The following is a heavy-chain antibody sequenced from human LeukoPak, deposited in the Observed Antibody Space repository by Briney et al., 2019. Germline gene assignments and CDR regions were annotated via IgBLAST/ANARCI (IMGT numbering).Heavy chain of an antibody. V-gene: IGHV1-3*01. CDR1: GYTFTSYA. Sequence: ASVKVSCKASGYTFTSYAMHWVRQAPGQRLEWMGWINAGNGNTKYSQRFQGRVTITRDTSASTAYMELSSLRSEDTAVYYCARLGAPYYFDYWGQGTLVTVSS. CDR2: INAGNGNT. J-gene: IGHJ4*02. CDR3: ARLGAPYYFDY. D-gene: IGHD1-26*01.